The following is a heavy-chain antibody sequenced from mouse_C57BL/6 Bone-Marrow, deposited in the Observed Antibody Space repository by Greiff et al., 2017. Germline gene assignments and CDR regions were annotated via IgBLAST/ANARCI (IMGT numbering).Heavy chain of an antibody. CDR3: ARDYDYVYYAMDY. CDR1: GFTFSSTA. D-gene: IGHD2-4*01. Sequence: DVKLVESGGGLLKPGGSRKLSCAAPGFTFSSTAMSGFRQTPEKRLEWVATISDGVSYTYYPDNVKGRFTISRDNAKNNRYMQMSHLKSEDTAMYYCARDYDYVYYAMDYWGQGTSVTVSS. CDR2: ISDGVSYT. V-gene: IGHV5-4*01. J-gene: IGHJ4*01.